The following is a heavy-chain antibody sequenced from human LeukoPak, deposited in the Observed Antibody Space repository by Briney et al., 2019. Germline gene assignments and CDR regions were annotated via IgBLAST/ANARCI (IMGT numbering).Heavy chain of an antibody. CDR1: GFTFSSYW. Sequence: PGGSLRLSCAASGFTFSSYWMSWVRQAPGKGLEWVANIKQDGSEKYYVDSVKGRFTISRDNAKNSLYLQMKSLRAEDTAVYYCARDLYSSSWLDAFDIWGQGTMVTVSS. CDR2: IKQDGSEK. D-gene: IGHD6-13*01. V-gene: IGHV3-7*01. CDR3: ARDLYSSSWLDAFDI. J-gene: IGHJ3*02.